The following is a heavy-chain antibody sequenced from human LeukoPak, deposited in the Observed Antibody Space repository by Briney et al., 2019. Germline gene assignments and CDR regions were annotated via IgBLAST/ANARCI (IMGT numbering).Heavy chain of an antibody. J-gene: IGHJ4*02. V-gene: IGHV3-23*01. D-gene: IGHD2-2*01. CDR2: ISGSGGST. CDR3: AKGSWDIVVVPAAIEFDY. CDR1: GFTFSSYA. Sequence: GGSLRLSCAASGFTFSSYAMSWVRQAPGEGLEWVSAISGSGGSTYYADSVKGRFTISRDNSKNTLYLQMNSLRAEDTAVYYCAKGSWDIVVVPAAIEFDYWGQGTLVTVSS.